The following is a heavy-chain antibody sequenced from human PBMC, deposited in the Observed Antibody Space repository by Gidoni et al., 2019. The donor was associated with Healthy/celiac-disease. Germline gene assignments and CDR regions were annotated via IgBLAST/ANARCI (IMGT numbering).Heavy chain of an antibody. J-gene: IGHJ6*02. CDR3: ARSNCITGTTGHYYYYYGMDV. CDR2: IDWDDDK. D-gene: IGHD1-7*01. CDR1: GFSLSTSGMC. V-gene: IGHV2-70*15. Sequence: QVTLRESGPALVKPTQTLTLTCTFSGFSLSTSGMCVSWIRQPPGKALEWLARIDWDDDKYYSTSLKTRLTISKDTSKNQVVLTMTNMDPVDTATYYCARSNCITGTTGHYYYYYGMDVWGQGTTVTVSS.